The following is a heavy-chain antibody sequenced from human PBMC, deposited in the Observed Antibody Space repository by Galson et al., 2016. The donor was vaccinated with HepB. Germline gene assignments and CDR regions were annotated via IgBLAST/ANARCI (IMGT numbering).Heavy chain of an antibody. V-gene: IGHV4-4*02. CDR2: IYHSGNT. D-gene: IGHD2-2*01. Sequence: ATLSLTCAVSGGTISSGNWWSWVRQTPGSGLEWIGEIYHSGNTNYNPSLKSRVTISIDESKNHFSLKLTSVTAADTAVYYCARGEYQLLYTWFDSWGQGILVTVSS. CDR1: GGTISSGNW. CDR3: ARGEYQLLYTWFDS. J-gene: IGHJ5*01.